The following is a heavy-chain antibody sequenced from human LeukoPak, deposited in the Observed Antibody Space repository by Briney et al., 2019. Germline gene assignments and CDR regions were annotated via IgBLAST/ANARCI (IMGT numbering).Heavy chain of an antibody. Sequence: SETLSLTCAVYGGFFSGYYWSWIRQPPGKGLEWIGEINHSGSTNYNPSLKSRVTISVDTSKNQFSLKLSSVTAADTAVYYCARADYGGIDYWGQGTLVTVSS. J-gene: IGHJ4*02. V-gene: IGHV4-34*01. CDR3: ARADYGGIDY. D-gene: IGHD4-23*01. CDR1: GGFFSGYY. CDR2: INHSGST.